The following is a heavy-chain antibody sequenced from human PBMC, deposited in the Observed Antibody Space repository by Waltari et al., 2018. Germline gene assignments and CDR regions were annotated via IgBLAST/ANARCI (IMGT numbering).Heavy chain of an antibody. Sequence: QVQLVESGGGVVQPGGSLRLSCAASGFTFSSYGMHWVRQAPGKGLEWVAVIRYDGSNKDYADSVKGRFTISRDNSKNTLYLQMNSLRAEDTAVYYCAKGDSTIFGVAGYYMDVWGKGTTVTVSS. CDR1: GFTFSSYG. V-gene: IGHV3-30*02. CDR3: AKGDSTIFGVAGYYMDV. CDR2: IRYDGSNK. J-gene: IGHJ6*03. D-gene: IGHD3-3*01.